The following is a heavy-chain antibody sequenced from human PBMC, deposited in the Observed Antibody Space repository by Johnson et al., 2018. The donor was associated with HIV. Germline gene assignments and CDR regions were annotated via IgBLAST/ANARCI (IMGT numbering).Heavy chain of an antibody. CDR1: GFTFSNYA. CDR3: AKGGSYAPFDAVDI. V-gene: IGHV3-23*04. Sequence: VQLVESGGGLVQPGGSLRLSCAASGFTFSNYAMTWVRQAPGKGLEWVSGISGSGGSTYYADSVKGRFTISRDSSKNTLYLQINSLRAEDTAVYYCAKGGSYAPFDAVDIWGRGTMVTVSS. J-gene: IGHJ3*02. CDR2: ISGSGGST. D-gene: IGHD1-26*01.